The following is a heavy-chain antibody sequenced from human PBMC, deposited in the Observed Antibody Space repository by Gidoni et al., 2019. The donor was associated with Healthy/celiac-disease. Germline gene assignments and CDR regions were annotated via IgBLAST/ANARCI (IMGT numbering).Heavy chain of an antibody. D-gene: IGHD3-3*01. CDR2: ISYDGSNK. V-gene: IGHV3-30*18. CDR1: GFTFSSYG. J-gene: IGHJ4*02. CDR3: AKSEFLEWLHD. Sequence: QVQLVESGGGVVQPGRSLRLSCAASGFTFSSYGMHWVRQAPGKGLEWVAVISYDGSNKYYADSVKGRFTISRDNSKNTLYLQMNSLRAEDTAVYYCAKSEFLEWLHDWGQGTLVTVSS.